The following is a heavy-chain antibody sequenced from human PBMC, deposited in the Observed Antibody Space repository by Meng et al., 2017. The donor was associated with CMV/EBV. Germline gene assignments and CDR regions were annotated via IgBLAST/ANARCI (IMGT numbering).Heavy chain of an antibody. CDR3: AKDGYNRGGSFDY. V-gene: IGHV3-11*01. J-gene: IGHJ4*02. D-gene: IGHD5-24*01. CDR1: GGSISSYF. Sequence: LSLTCTVSGGSISSYFWTWIRQPPGKGLEWVSYISSSGSTIYYADSVKGRFTISRDNAKNSLYLQMNSLRAEDTAVYYCAKDGYNRGGSFDYWGQGTLVTVSS. CDR2: ISSSGSTI.